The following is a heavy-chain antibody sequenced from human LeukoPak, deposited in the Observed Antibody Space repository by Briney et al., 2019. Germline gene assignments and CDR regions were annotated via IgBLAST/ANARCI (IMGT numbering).Heavy chain of an antibody. CDR2: MNPNSGNT. D-gene: IGHD3-10*01. J-gene: IGHJ5*02. V-gene: IGHV1-8*01. CDR1: GYTFTSYD. CDR3: ARIGMVRGKGNWFDP. Sequence: ASVKVSCKASGYTFTSYDINWVRQATGQGLEWMGWMNPNSGNTGYAQKFQGRVTMTRNTSISTAYMELSSLGSEDTAVYYCARIGMVRGKGNWFDPWGQGTLVTVSS.